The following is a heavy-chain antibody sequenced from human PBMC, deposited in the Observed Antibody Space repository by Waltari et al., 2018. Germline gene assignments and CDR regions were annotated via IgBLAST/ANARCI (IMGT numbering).Heavy chain of an antibody. CDR2: IWYDGSNK. D-gene: IGHD6-19*01. J-gene: IGHJ3*02. Sequence: QVQLVESGGGVVQPGRSLRLSCAASGFTFSSYGMHWVRQAPGKGLEWVAVIWYDGSNKYLADSVKGRFTISRDNSKNTLYLQMNSLRAEDTAVYYCARDDAVAAPGAFDIWGQGTMVTVSS. CDR3: ARDDAVAAPGAFDI. V-gene: IGHV3-33*01. CDR1: GFTFSSYG.